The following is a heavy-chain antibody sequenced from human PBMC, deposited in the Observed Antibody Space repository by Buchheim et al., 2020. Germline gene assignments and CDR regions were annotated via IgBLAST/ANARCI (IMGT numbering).Heavy chain of an antibody. J-gene: IGHJ6*03. V-gene: IGHV4-34*01. CDR1: GGSFSGYY. Sequence: QVQLQQWGAGLLKPSETLSLTCAVYGGSFSGYYWSWIRQSPGKGLEWIGEINHSGSTNYNPSLKSRVTISVDTSKNQFFLKLTSVTAADTAVYYCARYSRRHYYYYMDVWGKGTT. CDR2: INHSGST. D-gene: IGHD6-13*01. CDR3: ARYSRRHYYYYMDV.